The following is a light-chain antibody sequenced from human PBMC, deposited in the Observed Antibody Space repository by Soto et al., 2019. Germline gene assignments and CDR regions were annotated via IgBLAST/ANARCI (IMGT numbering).Light chain of an antibody. J-gene: IGLJ1*01. CDR1: SSDVGGYKY. CDR3: SSYTSTSTL. Sequence: QSALTQPASVSGSPGQSITISCTGTSSDVGGYKYVSWYQLHPGTAPKLVIYDVTNRPSGVSNRFSGSKSGNTASLTISGLQAEDEADYLCSSYTSTSTLFGTGTKLTVL. CDR2: DVT. V-gene: IGLV2-14*01.